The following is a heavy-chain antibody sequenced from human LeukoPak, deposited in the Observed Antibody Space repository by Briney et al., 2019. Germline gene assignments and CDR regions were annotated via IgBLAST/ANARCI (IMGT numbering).Heavy chain of an antibody. D-gene: IGHD5-24*01. J-gene: IGHJ4*02. CDR1: GGSISSSSSY. CDR3: ARQSRMATGWVDY. Sequence: PETLSLTCTVSGGSISSSSSYWGWIRQSPGKGQEWIGSVYYSGTTYYNPSLKSRVTISVDTSKNQFSLKLSSVTAADMAVYYCARQSRMATGWVDYWGQGTLVTVSS. CDR2: VYYSGTT. V-gene: IGHV4-39*01.